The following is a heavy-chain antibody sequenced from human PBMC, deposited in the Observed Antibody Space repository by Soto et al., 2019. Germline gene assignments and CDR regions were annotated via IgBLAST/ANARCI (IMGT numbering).Heavy chain of an antibody. Sequence: GGSLRLSCAASGFTFSSYWMHWVRQAPGKGLVWVSRINSDGSSTSYADSVKGRFTISRDNSKNTLYLQMNSLRAEDTAVYYCARDLGIVRCSGGSCYPDYWGQGTLVTVSS. V-gene: IGHV3-74*01. CDR1: GFTFSSYW. J-gene: IGHJ4*02. CDR2: INSDGSST. CDR3: ARDLGIVRCSGGSCYPDY. D-gene: IGHD2-15*01.